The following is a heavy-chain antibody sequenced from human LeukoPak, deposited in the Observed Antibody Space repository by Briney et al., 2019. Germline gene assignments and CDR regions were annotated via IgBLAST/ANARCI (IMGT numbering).Heavy chain of an antibody. CDR3: ARDRPLGYCSSTSCYSIDP. CDR1: GYTFTGYY. J-gene: IGHJ5*02. Sequence: ASVKVSCKASGYTFTGYYMHWVRQAPGQGLEWMGRINPNSGGTNYAQKFQGRVTMTRDTSISTAYMELGRLRSDDTAVYYCARDRPLGYCSSTSCYSIDPWGQGTLVTVSS. CDR2: INPNSGGT. V-gene: IGHV1-2*06. D-gene: IGHD2-2*01.